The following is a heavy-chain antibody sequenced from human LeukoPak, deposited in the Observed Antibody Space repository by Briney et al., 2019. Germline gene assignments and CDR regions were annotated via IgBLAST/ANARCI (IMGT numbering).Heavy chain of an antibody. Sequence: GSLRLSCAASGFTFSSYAMSWVRQAPGKGLEWVSAISGSGGSTYYADSVKGRFTISRDNSKNTLYLQMNSLRAEDTAVYYCAKDQDSSGWYEVAFDIWGQGTMVTVSS. V-gene: IGHV3-23*01. CDR3: AKDQDSSGWYEVAFDI. D-gene: IGHD6-19*01. CDR2: ISGSGGST. J-gene: IGHJ3*02. CDR1: GFTFSSYA.